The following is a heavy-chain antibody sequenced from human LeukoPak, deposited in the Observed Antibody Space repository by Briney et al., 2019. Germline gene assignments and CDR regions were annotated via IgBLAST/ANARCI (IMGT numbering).Heavy chain of an antibody. D-gene: IGHD3-10*01. CDR3: ARFRIRGSGADFDY. CDR2: ISSSSSTI. CDR1: GFTFSSYS. V-gene: IGHV3-48*02. Sequence: PGGSLRLSCAASGFTFSSYSMNWVRQAPGKGLEWVSYISSSSSTIYYADSAKGRFTISRDNAKNSLYLQMNSLRDEDTAVYYCARFRIRGSGADFDYWGQGTLVTVSS. J-gene: IGHJ4*02.